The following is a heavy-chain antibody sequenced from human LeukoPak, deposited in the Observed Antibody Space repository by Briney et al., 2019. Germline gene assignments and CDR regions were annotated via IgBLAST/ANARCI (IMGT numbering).Heavy chain of an antibody. CDR2: ISSGSRTI. V-gene: IGHV3-48*02. D-gene: IGHD3-16*01. Sequence: GGSLRLSCAGSGFTFSSSSLNWVRQAPGQGLEWLSYISSGSRTIMYADSVKGRFTISRDNAKNSLYLEMNSLRDEDTAVYYCATELGYYFDSWGQGTLVTVSS. CDR1: GFTFSSSS. CDR3: ATELGYYFDS. J-gene: IGHJ4*02.